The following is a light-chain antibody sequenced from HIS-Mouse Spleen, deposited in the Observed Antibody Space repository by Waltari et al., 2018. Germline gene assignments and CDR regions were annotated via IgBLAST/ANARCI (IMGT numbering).Light chain of an antibody. Sequence: QSALTQPASVSGSPGQSITISCTGTRSAVGIYNLVSWYQQHPGKDPKLMIYEGSKRPSGVSNRFSGSKSGNTASLTISGLQAEDEADYYCCSYAGSSTWVFGGGTKLTVL. J-gene: IGLJ3*02. CDR2: EGS. V-gene: IGLV2-23*01. CDR3: CSYAGSSTWV. CDR1: RSAVGIYNL.